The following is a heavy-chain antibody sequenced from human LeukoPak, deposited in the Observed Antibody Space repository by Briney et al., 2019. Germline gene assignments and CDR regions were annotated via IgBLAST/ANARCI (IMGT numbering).Heavy chain of an antibody. D-gene: IGHD3-22*01. CDR2: IYTSGST. J-gene: IGHJ4*02. CDR3: ARGLYYYDSSALDY. Sequence: PSETLSLTCTVSGGSISSYYWSWIRQPAGKGLEWIGRIYTSGSTNYNPSLKSRVTISVDTSKNQFSLKLSSVTAADTAVYYCARGLYYYDSSALDYWGQGTLVTVSS. V-gene: IGHV4-4*07. CDR1: GGSISSYY.